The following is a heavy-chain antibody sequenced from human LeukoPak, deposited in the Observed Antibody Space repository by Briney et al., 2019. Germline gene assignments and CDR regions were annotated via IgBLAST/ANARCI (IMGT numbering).Heavy chain of an antibody. J-gene: IGHJ3*02. CDR1: GGSFSGYY. Sequence: SETLSLTCAVYGGSFSGYYWSWIRQPPGKGLEWIGEINHSGSTNYNPSLKSRVTISVDTSKNQFSLKLSSVTAADTAVYYCARLSVYYYGSGSGERNAFDIWGQGTMVTVSS. CDR2: INHSGST. V-gene: IGHV4-34*01. CDR3: ARLSVYYYGSGSGERNAFDI. D-gene: IGHD3-10*01.